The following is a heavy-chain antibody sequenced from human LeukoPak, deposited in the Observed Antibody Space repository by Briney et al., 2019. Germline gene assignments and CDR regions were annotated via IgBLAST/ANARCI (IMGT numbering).Heavy chain of an antibody. V-gene: IGHV3-23*01. J-gene: IGHJ4*02. CDR1: GFTFSSYA. Sequence: AGGSLRLSCAASGFTFSSYAMSWVRQAPGKGLEWVSAISGSGGSTYYADSVKGRFTISRDNSKNSVYLQMDSLRAGDTAVYYCAPVYCSSTGCYHYFEYWGQGTLVTVSS. D-gene: IGHD2-2*01. CDR3: APVYCSSTGCYHYFEY. CDR2: ISGSGGST.